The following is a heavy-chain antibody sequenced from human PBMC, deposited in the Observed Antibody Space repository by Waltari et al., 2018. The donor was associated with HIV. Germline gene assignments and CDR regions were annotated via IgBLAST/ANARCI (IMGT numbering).Heavy chain of an antibody. V-gene: IGHV1-18*01. D-gene: IGHD1-26*01. J-gene: IGHJ4*02. CDR2: ISVYHGNT. Sequence: ASVTVSCKASGYTFTSYGIIWVRQAPGQGLEWMGWISVYHGNTNYAQKYQGRVTMTTDTSTNTAYMELRSLISDDTAVYYCARDLYSGSQGAFEYWGQGTLVTVSS. CDR1: GYTFTSYG. CDR3: ARDLYSGSQGAFEY.